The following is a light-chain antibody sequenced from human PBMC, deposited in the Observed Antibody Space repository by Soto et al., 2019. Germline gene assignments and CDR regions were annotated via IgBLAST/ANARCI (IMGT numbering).Light chain of an antibody. J-gene: IGLJ1*01. CDR2: TNT. Sequence: QSVLTQPPSASGTPGQRVTISCSGSSSNVGGNPVNWYQHVPTTALKLLIYTNTQRPSGVPDRFSGSKSGTSASLAISGLQSEDEADYYCASWDDSLNGPVFGTGTKVTVL. CDR3: ASWDDSLNGPV. CDR1: SSNVGGNP. V-gene: IGLV1-44*01.